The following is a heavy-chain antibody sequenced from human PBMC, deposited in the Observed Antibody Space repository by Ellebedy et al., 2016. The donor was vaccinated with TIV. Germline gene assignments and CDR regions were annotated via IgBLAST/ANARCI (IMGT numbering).Heavy chain of an antibody. CDR1: GFTFSRTA. J-gene: IGHJ4*02. V-gene: IGHV3-23*01. CDR3: ARQREGYNFHYFDS. CDR2: ISGSGVTT. D-gene: IGHD5-24*01. Sequence: GESLKISXAASGFTFSRTAMSWVRQAPGKGLEWGSVISGSGVTTDYADSVKGRFTISRDNSKNTLILQMNSLRAEDTAEYYCARQREGYNFHYFDSWGQGTLVTVSS.